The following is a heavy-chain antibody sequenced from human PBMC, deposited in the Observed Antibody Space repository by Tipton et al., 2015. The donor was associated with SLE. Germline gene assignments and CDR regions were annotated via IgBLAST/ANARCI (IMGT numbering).Heavy chain of an antibody. V-gene: IGHV3-30*04. D-gene: IGHD6-13*01. CDR1: GFTFSSYA. J-gene: IGHJ4*02. CDR2: ISYDGSNK. Sequence: SLRLSCAASGFTFSSYAMHWVRQAPGKGLEWVAVISYDGSNKYYADSVKGRFTISRDNSKNTLYLQMNSLRAEDTAVYYCARGVGSSWYIDCWGQGTLVTVSS. CDR3: ARGVGSSWYIDC.